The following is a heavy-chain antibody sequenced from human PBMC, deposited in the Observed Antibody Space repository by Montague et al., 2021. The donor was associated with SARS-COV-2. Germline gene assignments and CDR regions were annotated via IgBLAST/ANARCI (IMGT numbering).Heavy chain of an antibody. Sequence: PALVKPTQTLTLTCTFSGFSLSTSGVGVGWIRQPPGKALEWLALIYWDDDKRYSPSLKSRLTITKDTSKNQVVLTMTNMDPVDTVTHYCAHRVWYYYDSSGYYDYWGQGTLVTVSS. D-gene: IGHD3-22*01. J-gene: IGHJ4*02. CDR1: GFSLSTSGVG. CDR2: IYWDDDK. V-gene: IGHV2-5*02. CDR3: AHRVWYYYDSSGYYDY.